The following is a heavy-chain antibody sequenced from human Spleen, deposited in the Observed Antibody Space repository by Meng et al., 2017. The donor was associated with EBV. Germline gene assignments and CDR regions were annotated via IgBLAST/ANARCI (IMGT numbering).Heavy chain of an antibody. CDR2: IYYSGST. V-gene: IGHV4-4*02. CDR1: GGSIRGSNW. CDR3: ARGDNGDSYFDY. J-gene: IGHJ4*02. Sequence: QVQLQESGPGLVKPSGTLSLTCAVSGGSIRGSNWWSWVRQPPGKGLEWIGEIYYSGSTNYSPSLKSRVTISVDKSKNQFSLELTSVTAADTAVYYCARGDNGDSYFDYWGQGTLVTASS. D-gene: IGHD4-17*01.